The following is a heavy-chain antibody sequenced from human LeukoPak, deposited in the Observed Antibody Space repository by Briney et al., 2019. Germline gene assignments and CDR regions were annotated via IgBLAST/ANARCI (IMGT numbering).Heavy chain of an antibody. V-gene: IGHV3-23*01. CDR1: GFTFSSYA. CDR2: ISGSGGST. D-gene: IGHD3-9*01. J-gene: IGHJ4*02. CDR3: AKGKSYYDILTAPLGY. Sequence: GVPLRLSCAASGFTFSSYAMSWVRQAPGKGLEWVSAISGSGGSTYYADSVKGRFTISRDNSKNTLYLQMNSLRAEDTAVYYCAKGKSYYDILTAPLGYWGQGTLVTVSS.